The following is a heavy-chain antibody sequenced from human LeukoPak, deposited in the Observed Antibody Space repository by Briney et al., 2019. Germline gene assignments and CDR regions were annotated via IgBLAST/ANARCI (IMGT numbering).Heavy chain of an antibody. CDR2: IYSGGST. D-gene: IGHD4-17*01. V-gene: IGHV3-53*01. Sequence: HSGGSLRLSCAASGFTVSSNYMSWVRQAPGKGLEWVSVIYSGGSTYYADSLKGRFTISRDNSKNTLYLQMNSLRAEDTAVYYCARGDYGDYRGAFDIWGQGTMVTVSS. CDR1: GFTVSSNY. J-gene: IGHJ3*02. CDR3: ARGDYGDYRGAFDI.